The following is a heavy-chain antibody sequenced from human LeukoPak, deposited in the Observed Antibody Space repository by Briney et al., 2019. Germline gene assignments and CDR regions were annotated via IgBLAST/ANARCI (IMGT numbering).Heavy chain of an antibody. D-gene: IGHD6-13*01. Sequence: SETLSLTCTVSGASISSSNCYWGWIRQPPGKGLEWIGSFYYSGSTYHHPSLKSRVTISVDTSKNQFSLKLSSVTAADTAVYYCARDSYSSTWYPSYYFDYWGQGTLVTVSS. CDR2: FYYSGST. CDR1: GASISSSNCY. J-gene: IGHJ4*02. CDR3: ARDSYSSTWYPSYYFDY. V-gene: IGHV4-39*07.